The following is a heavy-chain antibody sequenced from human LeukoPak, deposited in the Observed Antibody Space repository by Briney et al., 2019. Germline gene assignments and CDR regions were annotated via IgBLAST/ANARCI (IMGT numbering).Heavy chain of an antibody. J-gene: IGHJ3*02. CDR2: IYASGNT. V-gene: IGHV4-61*02. CDR3: ARDFDSPMAFDI. CDR1: GVSITTDNYY. Sequence: PSETLSLTCTVSGVSITTDNYYWSWIRQPAGRGLEWIGRIYASGNTNYNPSLKSRIAISVDTSKNQFSLRLTSVTAAGTAVYYCARDFDSPMAFDIWGQGTMVTVSS. D-gene: IGHD3-9*01.